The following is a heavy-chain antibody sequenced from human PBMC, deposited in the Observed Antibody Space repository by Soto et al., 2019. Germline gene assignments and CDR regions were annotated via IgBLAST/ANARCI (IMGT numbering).Heavy chain of an antibody. D-gene: IGHD3-10*01. CDR3: ARERSSYYGSGSYYPLAYFDY. Sequence: ASVKVSCKASGGTFSSYAISWVRQAPGQGLEWMGGIIPIFGTANYAQKFQGRVTITADKSTSTAYMELSSLRSEETAVYYCARERSSYYGSGSYYPLAYFDYWGQGTLVTVSS. CDR1: GGTFSSYA. J-gene: IGHJ4*02. CDR2: IIPIFGTA. V-gene: IGHV1-69*06.